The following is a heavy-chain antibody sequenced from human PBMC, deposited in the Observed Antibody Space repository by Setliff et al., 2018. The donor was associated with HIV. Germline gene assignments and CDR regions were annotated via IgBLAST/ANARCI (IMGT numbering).Heavy chain of an antibody. J-gene: IGHJ4*02. CDR2: INPSGSIT. CDR3: AREPPRRRGTVTGDY. CDR1: GYTFITYY. V-gene: IGHV1-46*01. D-gene: IGHD4-17*01. Sequence: ASVKVSCKTSGYTFITYYISWVRQAPGQGLEWMGMINPSGSITNYAQKFKGRLTMTRDTSTSTVYMELNSLRSEDTAVYYCAREPPRRRGTVTGDYWGQGTVVTVSS.